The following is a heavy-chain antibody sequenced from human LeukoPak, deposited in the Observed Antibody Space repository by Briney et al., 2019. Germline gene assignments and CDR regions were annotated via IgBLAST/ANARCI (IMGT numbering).Heavy chain of an antibody. CDR2: ISGSGTTI. V-gene: IGHV3-48*01. D-gene: IGHD3-10*01. J-gene: IGHJ4*02. CDR1: GFTFSGNS. Sequence: GGSLRLSCAASGFTFSGNSMNWVRQAPGKGLEWVSYISGSGTTINKADSVKGRFTISRDNAKNTLYLHMNSLSAEDTAVYYCARDMGLQGRWGQGTLVTVSS. CDR3: ARDMGLQGR.